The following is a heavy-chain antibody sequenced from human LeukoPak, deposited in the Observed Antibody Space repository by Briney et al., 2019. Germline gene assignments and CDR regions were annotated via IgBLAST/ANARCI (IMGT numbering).Heavy chain of an antibody. Sequence: SETLSLTCTVSAGSIDSYYWSWIRQPPGKGLEWIGYIYYSGSTNYNPSLKSRVTISLDTSKNQFSLKLGSVTAADTAVYYCARDPGYYFDYWGQGTLVTVSS. CDR2: IYYSGST. D-gene: IGHD1-14*01. V-gene: IGHV4-59*01. CDR3: ARDPGYYFDY. CDR1: AGSIDSYY. J-gene: IGHJ4*02.